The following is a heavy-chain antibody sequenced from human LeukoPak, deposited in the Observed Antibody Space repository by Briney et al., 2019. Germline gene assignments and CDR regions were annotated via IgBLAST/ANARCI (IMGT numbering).Heavy chain of an antibody. J-gene: IGHJ4*02. Sequence: ASVKVSCKASGYTFTNYDINWVRQTTGQGLEWMGWMNPNSANTGYAQKFQGRVTMTRNTSISTAYMELSSLRSEDTAVYYCARVGSSSWSNGYDYWGQGTLVTVSS. CDR2: MNPNSANT. CDR1: GYTFTNYD. CDR3: ARVGSSSWSNGYDY. D-gene: IGHD6-13*01. V-gene: IGHV1-8*01.